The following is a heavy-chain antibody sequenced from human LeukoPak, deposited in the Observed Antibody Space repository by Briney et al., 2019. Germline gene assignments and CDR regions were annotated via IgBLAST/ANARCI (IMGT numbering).Heavy chain of an antibody. CDR1: GGSISSGGYS. CDR2: IYHSGST. Sequence: SQTLSLTCAVSGGSISSGGYSWSWIRQPPGKGLEWIGYIYHSGSTYYNPSLKSRVTISVDRSKNQFSLKLSSVTAVDTAVYYCARSSAAARVFDYWGQGTLVTVSS. D-gene: IGHD2-15*01. J-gene: IGHJ4*02. CDR3: ARSSAAARVFDY. V-gene: IGHV4-30-2*01.